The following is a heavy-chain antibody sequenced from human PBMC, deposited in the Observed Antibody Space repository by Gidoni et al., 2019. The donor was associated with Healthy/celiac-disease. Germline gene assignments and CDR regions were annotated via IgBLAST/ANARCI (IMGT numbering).Heavy chain of an antibody. CDR2: ISYDGSNK. J-gene: IGHJ4*02. D-gene: IGHD6-19*01. CDR3: AREGNSSGSGIDY. Sequence: QVQLVESGGGVVQPGRSLRLSCAASGFTFSSYARHWVRQAPGKGLEWVAVISYDGSNKYYADSVKGRFTISRDNSKNTLYLQMNSLRAEDTAVYYCAREGNSSGSGIDYWGQGTLVTVSS. CDR1: GFTFSSYA. V-gene: IGHV3-30*01.